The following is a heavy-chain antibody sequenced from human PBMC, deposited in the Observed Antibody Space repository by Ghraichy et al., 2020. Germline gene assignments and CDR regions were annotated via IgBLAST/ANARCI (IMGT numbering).Heavy chain of an antibody. J-gene: IGHJ6*02. CDR1: GFTFSSYS. Sequence: GESLNISCAASGFTFSSYSMNWVRQAPGKGLEWVSSISSSSSYIYYADSVKGRFTISRDNAKNSLYLQMNSLRAEDTAVYYCARGYDYVPPYYYYGMDVWGQGTTVTVSS. CDR3: ARGYDYVPPYYYYGMDV. V-gene: IGHV3-21*01. CDR2: ISSSSSYI. D-gene: IGHD5-12*01.